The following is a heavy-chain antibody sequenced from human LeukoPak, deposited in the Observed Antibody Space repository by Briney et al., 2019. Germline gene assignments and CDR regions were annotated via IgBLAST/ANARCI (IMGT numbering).Heavy chain of an antibody. V-gene: IGHV3-7*05. Sequence: PGGSLRLSWAASGFTFSNYWMIWVRQAPGKGLEWVGNIKQDGSEKRYADSVRGRFSISRDNAQTSLYLQMNSLRAEDTAVYYCARASDPWIQLTWGQGTVVSVSS. CDR2: IKQDGSEK. J-gene: IGHJ4*02. D-gene: IGHD1-1*01. CDR1: GFTFSNYW. CDR3: ARASDPWIQLT.